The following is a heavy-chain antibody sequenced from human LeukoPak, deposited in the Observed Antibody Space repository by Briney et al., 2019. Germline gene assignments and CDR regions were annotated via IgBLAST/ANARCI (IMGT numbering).Heavy chain of an antibody. CDR1: GFTFSDFG. J-gene: IGHJ4*02. D-gene: IGHD2-2*01. CDR3: AKVQSPIIVVVPAAPDY. CDR2: IRYDASNK. V-gene: IGHV3-30*02. Sequence: GGSLRLSCAASGFTFSDFGMHWVRQAPGKGLEWVAFIRYDASNKYYADSVKGRFTISRDNSKNTLYLQMNSLRAEDTAVYYCAKVQSPIIVVVPAAPDYWGQGTLVTVSS.